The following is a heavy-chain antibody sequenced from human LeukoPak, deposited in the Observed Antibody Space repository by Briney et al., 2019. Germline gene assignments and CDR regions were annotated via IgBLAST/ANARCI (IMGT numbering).Heavy chain of an antibody. CDR3: AKQGAVRQDYYMDV. J-gene: IGHJ6*03. D-gene: IGHD3-16*01. CDR1: GGSFSDYA. Sequence: GASVKVSCKASGGSFSDYAISWVRQAPGQGLEWMGRIIPIFGTANYAQKFQGRVTITADIVSSTAHMELTNLTSGGTAVYFCAKQGAVRQDYYMDVWGNGTTVTVSS. V-gene: IGHV1-69*06. CDR2: IIPIFGTA.